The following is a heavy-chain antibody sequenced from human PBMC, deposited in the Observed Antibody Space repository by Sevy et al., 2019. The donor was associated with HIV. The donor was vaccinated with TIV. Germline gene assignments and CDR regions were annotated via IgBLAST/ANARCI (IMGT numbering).Heavy chain of an antibody. CDR3: VSLFLSYRSGWSYFDY. D-gene: IGHD6-19*01. J-gene: IGHJ4*02. Sequence: GGSLRLSCAISGFIVNDKYIIWVRQAPGKGLEWVSFIFSSGSTYYADSAKGRFTISRDNSKNTVYLQMNSVRAEDTAVYYCVSLFLSYRSGWSYFDYWGQGTLVTVSS. CDR2: IFSSGST. V-gene: IGHV3-66*02. CDR1: GFIVNDKY.